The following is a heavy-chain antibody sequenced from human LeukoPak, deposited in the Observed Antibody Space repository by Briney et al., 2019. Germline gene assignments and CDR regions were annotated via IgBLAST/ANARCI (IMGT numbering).Heavy chain of an antibody. CDR1: GFTFSSYS. D-gene: IGHD2-2*01. Sequence: KTGGSLRLSCAASGFTFSSYSMNWVRQAPGKGLEWVSSISSSGSYIYYADSVKGRFTISRDNAKNSLYLQMNSLRAEDTAVYYCARGPATDYWGQGTLVTVSS. CDR3: ARGPATDY. V-gene: IGHV3-21*01. J-gene: IGHJ4*02. CDR2: ISSSGSYI.